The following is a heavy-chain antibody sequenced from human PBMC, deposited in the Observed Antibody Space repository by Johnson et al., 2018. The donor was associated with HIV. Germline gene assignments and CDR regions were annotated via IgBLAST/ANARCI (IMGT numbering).Heavy chain of an antibody. Sequence: VQLVESGGGVVRPGGSLRLSCAASGFTFDDYGMSWVRQAPGKGLEWVSGINWNGGSTGYADSVKGRFTISRDNAKNTLYLQMNNLRAEDTAVYYCAKQHEQLVEPDAFDIWGQGTMVTVSS. V-gene: IGHV3-20*04. D-gene: IGHD6-6*01. CDR1: GFTFDDYG. CDR2: INWNGGST. J-gene: IGHJ3*02. CDR3: AKQHEQLVEPDAFDI.